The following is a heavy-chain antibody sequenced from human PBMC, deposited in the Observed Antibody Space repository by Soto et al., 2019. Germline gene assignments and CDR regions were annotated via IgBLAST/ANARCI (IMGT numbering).Heavy chain of an antibody. CDR3: AHRNYYYSRDNWFDP. D-gene: IGHD3-22*01. V-gene: IGHV2-5*02. CDR2: IYWDDDK. Sequence: QITLKESGPTLVKPTQTLTLTCTFSGFSLSTSGVGVGWIRQPPGKALEWLALIYWDDDKRYSPSLKSRITVXXHXSXXQVVLTITNMHPVATATYYCAHRNYYYSRDNWFDPWGQGTLVTVSS. CDR1: GFSLSTSGVG. J-gene: IGHJ5*02.